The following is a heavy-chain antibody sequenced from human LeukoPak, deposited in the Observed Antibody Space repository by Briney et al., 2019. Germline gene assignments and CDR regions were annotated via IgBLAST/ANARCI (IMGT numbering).Heavy chain of an antibody. J-gene: IGHJ6*02. Sequence: GASVKASCKASGYTFTSYDINWVRQATGQGLEWMGWMNPNSGNTGYAQKFQGRVTMTRNTSISTAYMELSSLRSEDTAVYYCARFLRREWLRFGYYYGMDVWGQGTTVTVSS. CDR2: MNPNSGNT. V-gene: IGHV1-8*01. D-gene: IGHD5-12*01. CDR1: GYTFTSYD. CDR3: ARFLRREWLRFGYYYGMDV.